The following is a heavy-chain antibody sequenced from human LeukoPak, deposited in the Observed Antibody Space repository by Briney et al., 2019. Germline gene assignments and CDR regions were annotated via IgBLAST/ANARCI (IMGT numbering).Heavy chain of an antibody. CDR1: GFTFSSYG. Sequence: GRSLRLSCAASGFTFSSYGMHWVRQAPGKGLEWVAVIWYDGSNKYYADSVKGRFTISRDNSKNTLYLQMNSLRAEDTAVYYCARELQGWFGELLSIWFDPWGQGTLVTVSS. CDR3: ARELQGWFGELLSIWFDP. J-gene: IGHJ5*02. V-gene: IGHV3-33*01. D-gene: IGHD3-10*01. CDR2: IWYDGSNK.